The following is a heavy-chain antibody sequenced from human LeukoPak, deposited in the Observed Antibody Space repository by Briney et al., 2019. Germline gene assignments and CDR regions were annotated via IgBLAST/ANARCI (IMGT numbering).Heavy chain of an antibody. Sequence: AASVKVSCKASGYTFTSYYMHWVRPAPGQGLEWMGIINPSGGSTSYAQKFQGRVTMTRDTSTSTVYMELSSLRSEDTAVYYCASVTKGSGSYYTFNPTYGMDVWGQGTTVTVSS. CDR1: GYTFTSYY. CDR2: INPSGGST. D-gene: IGHD3-10*01. V-gene: IGHV1-46*01. CDR3: ASVTKGSGSYYTFNPTYGMDV. J-gene: IGHJ6*02.